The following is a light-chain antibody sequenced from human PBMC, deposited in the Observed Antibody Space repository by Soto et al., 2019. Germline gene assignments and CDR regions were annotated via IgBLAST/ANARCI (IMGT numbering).Light chain of an antibody. Sequence: QSALTQPASVSGTPVQSITISCPGTSSDVGDYNYVSWYQQHPGKAPKLMIYDVSNRPSGVSNRFSGSKSGNTASLTISGLQAEDEADYYCSSYTSSSTYVFGTGTKVTVL. CDR3: SSYTSSSTYV. V-gene: IGLV2-14*01. CDR1: SSDVGDYNY. J-gene: IGLJ1*01. CDR2: DVS.